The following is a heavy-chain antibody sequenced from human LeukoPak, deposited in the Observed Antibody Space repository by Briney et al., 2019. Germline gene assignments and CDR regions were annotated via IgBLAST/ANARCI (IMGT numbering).Heavy chain of an antibody. CDR1: GFTFSHYG. V-gene: IGHV3-30*02. CDR2: IWSDGTNQ. Sequence: RAGGSLRLSCAASGFTFSHYGFHSVRQDPSKGLECVALIWSDGTNQFYADSVKGRFTISRVSSQKTVYLEMHSLRTEDTAMSYCAKDAQRGFDSSNSLEYWGPGTLVTVSS. D-gene: IGHD4-11*01. CDR3: AKDAQRGFDSSNSLEY. J-gene: IGHJ4*02.